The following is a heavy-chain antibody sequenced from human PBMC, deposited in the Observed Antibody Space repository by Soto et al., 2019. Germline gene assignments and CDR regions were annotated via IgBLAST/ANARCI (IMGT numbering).Heavy chain of an antibody. CDR2: IHAGDGKT. CDR1: GYTFTSYA. Sequence: QVQLVQSGAEVKKPGASVKVSCKASGYTFTSYAIHWIRQAPGQRLEWMAWIHAGDGKTKCSQKFQGRVTITRDTSASTAYMELSSLRSEDTAVYYCARATAVAGRNWFDPWGQGTLVTVSS. V-gene: IGHV1-3*01. CDR3: ARATAVAGRNWFDP. D-gene: IGHD6-19*01. J-gene: IGHJ5*02.